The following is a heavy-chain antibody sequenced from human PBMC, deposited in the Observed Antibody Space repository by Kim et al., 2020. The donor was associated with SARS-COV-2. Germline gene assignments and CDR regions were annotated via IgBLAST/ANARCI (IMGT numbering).Heavy chain of an antibody. CDR2: ISYDGSKK. D-gene: IGHD1-26*01. CDR3: QLSGVSHSYYFYAMDV. Sequence: GGSLRLSCAASGLTFSTFGMHWVRQAPGKGLEWVAVISYDGSKKYYADSVKGRFTISRDNSKNTLYLQMNSLRPEDTAVYYCQLSGVSHSYYFYAMDVLGQGTTVTVSS. CDR1: GLTFSTFG. V-gene: IGHV3-30*03. J-gene: IGHJ6*02.